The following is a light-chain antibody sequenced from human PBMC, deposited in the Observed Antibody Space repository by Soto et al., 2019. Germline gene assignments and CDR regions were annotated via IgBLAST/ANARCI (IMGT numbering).Light chain of an antibody. V-gene: IGKV3-20*01. CDR1: QSVTSNY. Sequence: EIVLTQSPATLSLSPGERATLSCRASQSVTSNYLAWYQQKPGQAPRLLIYGASSRATAIPDRFSGSGSGTDFPLTISRLEPDDLAVYHCQQYGDSPQTFGQGDKVEIQ. J-gene: IGKJ1*01. CDR2: GAS. CDR3: QQYGDSPQT.